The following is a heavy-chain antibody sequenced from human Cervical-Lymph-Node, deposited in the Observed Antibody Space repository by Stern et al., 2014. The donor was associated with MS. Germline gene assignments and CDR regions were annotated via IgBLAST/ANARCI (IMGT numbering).Heavy chain of an antibody. CDR1: GYTFSTYC. D-gene: IGHD5-12*01. CDR2: INPSGGRS. J-gene: IGHJ4*02. CDR3: ARLRSGYDYGDY. Sequence: VQLVESGAEVKKTGASVNVSCKASGYTFSTYCMHWVRQAPGQGLEWMGMINPSGGRSSYAQNFQGRVTLTRDTSTSTVYMELSSLTSEDTAVYYCARLRSGYDYGDYWGQGTLVTVPS. V-gene: IGHV1-46*01.